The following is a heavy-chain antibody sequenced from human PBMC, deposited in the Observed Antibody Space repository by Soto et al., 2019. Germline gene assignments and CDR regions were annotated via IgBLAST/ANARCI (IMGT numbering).Heavy chain of an antibody. CDR1: GDSISSYY. Sequence: SETLSLTCTVSGDSISSYYWSWIRQPPGKGLEWIGYIYYSGSTNYNPSLKSRVTISVDTPKNQFSLKLTSVTAADTAVYYCARQRGSWIFDYWGQGTLVTVSS. J-gene: IGHJ4*02. CDR2: IYYSGST. V-gene: IGHV4-59*01. D-gene: IGHD6-13*01. CDR3: ARQRGSWIFDY.